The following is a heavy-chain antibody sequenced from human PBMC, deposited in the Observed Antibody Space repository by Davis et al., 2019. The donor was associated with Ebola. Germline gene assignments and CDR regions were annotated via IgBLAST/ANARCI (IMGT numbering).Heavy chain of an antibody. CDR1: GGTFSSYA. CDR2: IIPILGIA. CDR3: ARNIVPGSWFDP. D-gene: IGHD2-8*01. V-gene: IGHV1-69*04. J-gene: IGHJ5*02. Sequence: SVKVSCKASGGTFSSYAISWVRQAPGQGLEWMGRIIPILGIANYAQKFQGRVTITADKSTSTAYMELSSLRSEDTAVYYCARNIVPGSWFDPWGQGTLVTVSS.